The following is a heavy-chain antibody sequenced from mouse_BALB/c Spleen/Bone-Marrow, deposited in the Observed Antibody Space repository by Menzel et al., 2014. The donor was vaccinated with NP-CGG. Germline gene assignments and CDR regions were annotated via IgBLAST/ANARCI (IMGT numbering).Heavy chain of an antibody. V-gene: IGHV5-6-3*01. D-gene: IGHD1-2*01. CDR2: INSNGGRT. CDR1: GFTFSSYG. J-gene: IGHJ4*01. CDR3: ARDSLLRSLYAMDY. Sequence: EVKVEESRGGLVQPGGSLKLSCAASGFTFSSYGMSWVRQTPDKRLELVATINSNGGRTYYPDSVKGRFTISRDNAKNTLYLQMSSLKSEDTAMYYCARDSLLRSLYAMDYWGQGTSVTVSS.